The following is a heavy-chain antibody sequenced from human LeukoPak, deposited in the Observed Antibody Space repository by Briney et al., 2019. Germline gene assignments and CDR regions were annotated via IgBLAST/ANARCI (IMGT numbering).Heavy chain of an antibody. J-gene: IGHJ5*02. V-gene: IGHV4-34*01. Sequence: SETLSLTCAIYGGSFSGYYWSWIRQPPGKGLEWIGEINHSGSTNYNPSLKSRVTISLDKSKNQFSLRLSSVTAADTAVYYCARDRVAEFIAWGQGTLVTVSS. CDR3: ARDRVAEFIA. CDR1: GGSFSGYY. CDR2: INHSGST. D-gene: IGHD6-13*01.